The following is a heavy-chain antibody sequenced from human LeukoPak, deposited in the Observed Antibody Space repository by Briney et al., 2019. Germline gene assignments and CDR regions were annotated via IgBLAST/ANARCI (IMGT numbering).Heavy chain of an antibody. CDR1: GYTFTGYY. V-gene: IGHV1-2*02. Sequence: ASVKVSCKASGYTFTGYYMHWVRQAPGQGLEWMGWINPNSGGTNYAQKFQGGVTMTRDTSISTAYMELSRLRSDDTAVYYCARALPYYDILTGPKYYFDYWGQGTLVTVSS. CDR2: INPNSGGT. D-gene: IGHD3-9*01. J-gene: IGHJ4*02. CDR3: ARALPYYDILTGPKYYFDY.